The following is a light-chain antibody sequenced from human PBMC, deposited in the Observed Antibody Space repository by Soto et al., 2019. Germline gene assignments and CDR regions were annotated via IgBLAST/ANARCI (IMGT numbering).Light chain of an antibody. CDR1: QTISSW. J-gene: IGKJ4*01. CDR2: KAS. Sequence: DIQMTQSPSTLSGSVGDRVTITCRASQTISSWLAWYQQKPGKAPKLLIYKASTLKSGVPSRFSGSGSGTEFTLTISSLQPDDFATYYCQQYRAFGGGTKVDIK. CDR3: QQYRA. V-gene: IGKV1-5*03.